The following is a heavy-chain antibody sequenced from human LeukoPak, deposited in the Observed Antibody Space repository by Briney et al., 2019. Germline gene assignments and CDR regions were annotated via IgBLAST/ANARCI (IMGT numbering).Heavy chain of an antibody. D-gene: IGHD6-13*01. CDR3: ARVISGGSSWPPGDAFDI. CDR1: GYSFTSYW. Sequence: GESLKISCKGSGYSFTSYWIGWVRQMPGKGLEWMGIIYPGDSDTRYSPSFQGQVTISADKSISTAYLQWSSLKASDTAMYYCARVISGGSSWPPGDAFDIWGQGTMVTVSS. CDR2: IYPGDSDT. V-gene: IGHV5-51*01. J-gene: IGHJ3*02.